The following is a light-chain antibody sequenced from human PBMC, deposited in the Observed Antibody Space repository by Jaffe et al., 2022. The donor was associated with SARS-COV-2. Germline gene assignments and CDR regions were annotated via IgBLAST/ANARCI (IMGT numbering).Light chain of an antibody. CDR1: SSNIGSNS. J-gene: IGLJ2*01. CDR3: AAWDDSLNGVV. V-gene: IGLV1-44*01. Sequence: QSVLTQPPSASGTPGQRVTISCSGSSSNIGSNSVNWYQQLPGTAPKLLIYNNNLRPSGVPDRFSGSKSGTSASLAISGLQSEDEADYSCAAWDDSLNGVVFGGGTKLTVL. CDR2: NNN.